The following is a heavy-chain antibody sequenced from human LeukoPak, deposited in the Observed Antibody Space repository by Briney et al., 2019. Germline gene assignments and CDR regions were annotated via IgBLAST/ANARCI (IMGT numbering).Heavy chain of an antibody. J-gene: IGHJ4*02. D-gene: IGHD4-17*01. V-gene: IGHV4-59*01. CDR3: ARDDYGDFFFDS. CDR2: IYYSGST. Sequence: SETLSLTCTVSGGSISSSYWSWIRQPPGKGLEWIGNIYYSGSTNYNPSLKSRVTISVDTSKNQFSVRLSSVTAADTAVYYCARDDYGDFFFDSWGQGTLVTVSS. CDR1: GGSISSSY.